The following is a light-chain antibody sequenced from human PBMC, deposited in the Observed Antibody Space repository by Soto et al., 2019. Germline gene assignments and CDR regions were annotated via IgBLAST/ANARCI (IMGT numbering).Light chain of an antibody. V-gene: IGKV3-11*01. CDR2: SGY. CDR3: QQRSNWPPIT. Sequence: FVVTQSPDTLSLSPGETATLCFRSSQSVSSSVAWYQHKPGQSPRLVVYSGYKRSPGIPARFSGSGSGTDFTLTISSLEPEDFAVYYCQQRSNWPPITFGQGTRLEIK. CDR1: QSVSSS. J-gene: IGKJ5*01.